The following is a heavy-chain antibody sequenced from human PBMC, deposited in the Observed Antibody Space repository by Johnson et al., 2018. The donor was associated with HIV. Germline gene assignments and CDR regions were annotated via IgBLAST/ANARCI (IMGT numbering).Heavy chain of an antibody. V-gene: IGHV3-15*01. CDR1: GFTFSNAW. Sequence: VQLVQSGGGLVKPGGSLRLSCAASGFTFSNAWMTWVRQAPEKGLDWVGRIKSKTEGGTTDYAAPVKGRFTISRDDSKNTLYLQMNSLKTEDTAGYYCTTDIQRPGRGRPTWASVGAFDIWGQGTMVTVSS. CDR3: TTDIQRPGRGRPTWASVGAFDI. CDR2: IKSKTEGGTT. J-gene: IGHJ3*02. D-gene: IGHD3-16*01.